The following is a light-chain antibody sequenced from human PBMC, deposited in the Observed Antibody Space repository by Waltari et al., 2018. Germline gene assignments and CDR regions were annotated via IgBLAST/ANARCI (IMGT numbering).Light chain of an antibody. CDR1: RNLLYSPNNKDF. CDR3: QQYYDTPYT. Sequence: DIVMTQSPDSLVVSLGERATINCKSSRNLLYSPNNKDFLAWYQQKPGQPPKLLIYWASTRESGVPDQFTGSGSGTDFSLTISSLQAEDVAVYYCQQYYDTPYTFGQGTKLEIK. J-gene: IGKJ2*01. V-gene: IGKV4-1*01. CDR2: WAS.